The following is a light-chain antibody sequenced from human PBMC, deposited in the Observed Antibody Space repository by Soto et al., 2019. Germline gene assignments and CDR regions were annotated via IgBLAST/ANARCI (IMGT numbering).Light chain of an antibody. CDR2: RAS. J-gene: IGKJ5*01. V-gene: IGKV3-15*01. CDR3: QHYHGWPIT. Sequence: IVMTQSPATLSVSPGERATLSCRASQNIYSNVAWYQQRPGQAPRLLIYRASTRATGIPARFSGSGSGTEFTLTISSLQSEDFAVYYCQHYHGWPITFGQGTRLEIK. CDR1: QNIYSN.